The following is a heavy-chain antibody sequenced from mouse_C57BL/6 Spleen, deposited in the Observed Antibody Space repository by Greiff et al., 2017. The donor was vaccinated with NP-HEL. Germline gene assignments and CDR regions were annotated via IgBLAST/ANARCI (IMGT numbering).Heavy chain of an antibody. CDR3: ARHELPDY. J-gene: IGHJ2*01. V-gene: IGHV5-6*01. CDR1: GFTFSSYG. D-gene: IGHD1-1*01. Sequence: EVKVVESGGDLVKPGGSLKLSCAASGFTFSSYGMSWVRQTPDKRLEWVATISSGGSYTYYPDSVKGRFTISRDNAKNTLYLQMSSLKSEDTAMYYCARHELPDYWGQGTTLTVSS. CDR2: ISSGGSYT.